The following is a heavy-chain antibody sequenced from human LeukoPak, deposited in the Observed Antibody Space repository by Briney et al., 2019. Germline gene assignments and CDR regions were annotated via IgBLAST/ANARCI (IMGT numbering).Heavy chain of an antibody. CDR3: ARPRLYDSSAPSGAFDI. Sequence: SETLSLTCTVSGGSISSYYWSWIRQPPGKGLEWIGYIYYSGSTNYNPSLKSRVTISVDTSKNQFSLKLSSVTAADTAVYYCARPRLYDSSAPSGAFDIWGQGTMVTVSS. CDR2: IYYSGST. D-gene: IGHD3-22*01. CDR1: GGSISSYY. J-gene: IGHJ3*02. V-gene: IGHV4-59*08.